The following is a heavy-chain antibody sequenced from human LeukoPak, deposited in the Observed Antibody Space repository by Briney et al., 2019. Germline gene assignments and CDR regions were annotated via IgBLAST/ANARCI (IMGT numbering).Heavy chain of an antibody. CDR3: AKGKRGYSYGFDP. CDR1: GFTFSSYG. V-gene: IGHV3-30*02. Sequence: GGSLRLSCAASGFTFSSYGMRWVRQAPGKGLEWVAFIRYDGSNKYYADSVKGRFTISRDNSKNTLYLQMNSLRAEDTAVYYCAKGKRGYSYGFDPWGQGTLVTVSS. J-gene: IGHJ5*02. D-gene: IGHD5-18*01. CDR2: IRYDGSNK.